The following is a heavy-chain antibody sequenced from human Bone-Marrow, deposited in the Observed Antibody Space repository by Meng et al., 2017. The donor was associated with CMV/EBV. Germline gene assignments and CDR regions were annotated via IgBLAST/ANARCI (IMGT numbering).Heavy chain of an antibody. CDR1: GYRFTTFW. J-gene: IGHJ4*02. V-gene: IGHV5-51*01. D-gene: IGHD2-2*01. CDR3: ARHSRYCSSTSCSIDN. CDR2: INPNDSDT. Sequence: GGSLRLSCKGSGYRFTTFWIGWVRQMPGKGLEWMGVINPNDSDTRYSPSFQGQVTISADKSINTAYLQWSSLQASDTATYYCARHSRYCSSTSCSIDNWGQGTLVTVSS.